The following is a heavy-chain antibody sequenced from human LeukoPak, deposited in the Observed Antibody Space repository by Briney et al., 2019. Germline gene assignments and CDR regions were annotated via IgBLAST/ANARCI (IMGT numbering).Heavy chain of an antibody. Sequence: SETLSLTCTVSGGSISRYYWSWIRQPAGKGLEWIGRIYTSGSTNYNPSLKSRVTMSVDTSKSQFSLKLSSVTAADTAVYYCARGPHYYDSSGYYYGGAFDIWGQGTMVTVSS. CDR1: GGSISRYY. CDR3: ARGPHYYDSSGYYYGGAFDI. CDR2: IYTSGST. V-gene: IGHV4-4*07. D-gene: IGHD3-22*01. J-gene: IGHJ3*02.